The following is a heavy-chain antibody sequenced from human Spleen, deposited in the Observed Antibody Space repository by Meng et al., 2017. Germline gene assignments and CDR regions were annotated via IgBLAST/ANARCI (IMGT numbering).Heavy chain of an antibody. Sequence: VQLVESGGGLVKPGGSLRLSCAASGFTFSRSWMSWVRQAPGKGLEWVARIQSKTDGGTTEYGAPVKGRFTISRDDSKNSLYLQMNSLKSEDTGIYYCNCYDSSGIWGQGTLVTVSS. CDR2: IQSKTDGGTT. D-gene: IGHD3-22*01. J-gene: IGHJ4*02. CDR1: GFTFSRSW. V-gene: IGHV3-15*01. CDR3: NCYDSSGI.